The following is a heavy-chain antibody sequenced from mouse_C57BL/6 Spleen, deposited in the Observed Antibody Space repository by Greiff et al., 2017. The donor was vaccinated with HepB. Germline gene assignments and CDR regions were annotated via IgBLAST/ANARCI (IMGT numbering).Heavy chain of an antibody. CDR3: ARVLYYYGSKGDYFDY. Sequence: EVHLVESGGGLVKPGGSLKLSCAASGFTFSDYGMHWVRQAPEKGLEWVAYISSGSSTIYYADTVKGRFTISRDNAKNTLFLQMTSLRSEDTAMYYCARVLYYYGSKGDYFDYWGQGTTLTVSS. CDR1: GFTFSDYG. V-gene: IGHV5-17*01. CDR2: ISSGSSTI. D-gene: IGHD1-1*01. J-gene: IGHJ2*01.